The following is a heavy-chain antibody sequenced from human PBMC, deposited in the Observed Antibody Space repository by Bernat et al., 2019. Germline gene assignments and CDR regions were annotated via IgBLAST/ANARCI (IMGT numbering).Heavy chain of an antibody. Sequence: QVQLVQSGAEVKKPGASVKVSCKASGYTFTNYYMHWVRQAPGQGLEWMGIINPSGGSTNYAQKFQGRVTMTRDTSTSTVYMELSSLRSEDTAMYFCAGDDHYYDSRSSWTYSYYYMDVWGKGTTVTVSS. J-gene: IGHJ6*03. D-gene: IGHD3-10*01. CDR1: GYTFTNYY. CDR3: AGDDHYYDSRSSWTYSYYYMDV. CDR2: INPSGGST. V-gene: IGHV1-46*01.